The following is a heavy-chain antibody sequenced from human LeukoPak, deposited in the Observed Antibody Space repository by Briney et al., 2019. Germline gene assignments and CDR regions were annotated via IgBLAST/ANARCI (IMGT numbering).Heavy chain of an antibody. Sequence: PSETLSLTCTVSGGSISGSSYYWGWIRQPPGKGLEWIGSIYYSGSTYYNPSLKSRVTISVDTSKNQFSLKLSSVTAADTAVYYCARRQELIDYWGQGTLVTVSS. J-gene: IGHJ4*02. CDR3: ARRQELIDY. CDR2: IYYSGST. CDR1: GGSISGSSYY. D-gene: IGHD1-1*01. V-gene: IGHV4-39*01.